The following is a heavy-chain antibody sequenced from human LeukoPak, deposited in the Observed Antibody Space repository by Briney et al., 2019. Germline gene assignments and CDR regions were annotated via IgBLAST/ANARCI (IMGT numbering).Heavy chain of an antibody. J-gene: IGHJ4*02. CDR1: GFTFSSYG. Sequence: PGGSLRLSCAASGFTFSSYGMHWVRQAPGKGLEWVAFIRYDGSNKYYADSVKGRFTISRDNSKNTLYLRMNSLRAEDTAVYYCAKLGFGEPIGDYWGQGTLVTVSS. CDR3: AKLGFGEPIGDY. CDR2: IRYDGSNK. V-gene: IGHV3-30*02. D-gene: IGHD3-10*01.